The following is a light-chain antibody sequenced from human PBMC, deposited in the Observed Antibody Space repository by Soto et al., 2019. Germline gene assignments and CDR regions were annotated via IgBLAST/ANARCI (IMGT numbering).Light chain of an antibody. CDR1: GSDVGSFDL. Sequence: QSVLTQPASVSGSPEQAITSSCTGPGSDVGSFDLVSWYQQHPGKALKLIIFEGSKRPSGVSDRFSGSKSDNRASLTISGLQAEDEADYYCSSYAGSLTWVFGGGTKLTVL. J-gene: IGLJ3*02. V-gene: IGLV2-23*01. CDR3: SSYAGSLTWV. CDR2: EGS.